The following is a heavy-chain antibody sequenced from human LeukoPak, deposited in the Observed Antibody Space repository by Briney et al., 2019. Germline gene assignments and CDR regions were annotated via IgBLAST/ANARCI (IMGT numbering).Heavy chain of an antibody. CDR1: GFTFSNYW. V-gene: IGHV3-30-3*01. D-gene: IGHD6-19*01. CDR3: ARDRGDDSSGWIFDY. CDR2: ISYDGSNK. Sequence: GGSLRLSCAASGFTFSNYWMHWVRQAPGKGLEWVAVISYDGSNKYYADSVKGRFTISRDNSKNTLYLQMNSLRAEDTAVYYCARDRGDDSSGWIFDYWGQGTLVTVSS. J-gene: IGHJ4*02.